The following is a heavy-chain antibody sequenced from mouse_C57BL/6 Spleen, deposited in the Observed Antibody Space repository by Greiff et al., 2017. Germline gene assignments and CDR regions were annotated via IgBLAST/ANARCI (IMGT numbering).Heavy chain of an antibody. CDR2: IRNKANGYTT. CDR1: GFTFTDYY. V-gene: IGHV7-3*01. Sequence: EVMLVESGGGLVQPGGSLSLSCAASGFTFTDYYMSWVRQPPGKALEWLGFIRNKANGYTTEYSASVKGRFTISRDNSQSILYLQMNALRAEDSATYYCASSNWAYYFDYWGQGTTLTVSS. J-gene: IGHJ2*01. CDR3: ASSNWAYYFDY. D-gene: IGHD4-1*01.